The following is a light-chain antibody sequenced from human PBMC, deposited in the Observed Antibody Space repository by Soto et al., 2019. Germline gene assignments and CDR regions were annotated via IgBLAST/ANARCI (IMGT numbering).Light chain of an antibody. CDR1: QSVSSY. J-gene: IGKJ1*01. Sequence: DIQMTQSPSTLSTSVGDRVTITCRASQSVSSYLNWYQQKPGKAPKLLIFAASSLQSGVPSRFSGSGSGTDFTLTISSLQPEDFGTYYCQQSYNTPRTFGQGTKVEIK. CDR3: QQSYNTPRT. CDR2: AAS. V-gene: IGKV1-39*01.